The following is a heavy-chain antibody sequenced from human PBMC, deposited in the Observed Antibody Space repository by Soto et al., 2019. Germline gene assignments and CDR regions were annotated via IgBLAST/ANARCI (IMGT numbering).Heavy chain of an antibody. V-gene: IGHV3-21*01. Sequence: EVQLVASGGGLVKPGGSLRVSCVASGFTFSSYSMNWVRQAPGKGLEWVSSISSLSSYIYYADSVKGRFTISRDNAKNSLYLQMNSLRAEDTAIYYCARGELWFDYWGQGTLVTVSS. J-gene: IGHJ4*02. CDR2: ISSLSSYI. CDR3: ARGELWFDY. D-gene: IGHD5-18*01. CDR1: GFTFSSYS.